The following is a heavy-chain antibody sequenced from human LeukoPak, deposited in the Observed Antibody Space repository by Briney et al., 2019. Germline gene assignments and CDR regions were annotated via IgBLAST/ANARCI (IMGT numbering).Heavy chain of an antibody. D-gene: IGHD3-9*01. CDR2: IYFSGGT. CDR3: ARLQRFLDWLGDYMDV. V-gene: IGHV4-39*01. CDR1: VDSISRSNCY. J-gene: IGHJ6*03. Sequence: SETLSLTCTVSVDSISRSNCYWGCIRQPPGKGLEWIGSIYFSGGTYYNASLKSRVTISVDTSKNQFSLKLSSVTAADTAVYYCARLQRFLDWLGDYMDVWGKGTTVTISS.